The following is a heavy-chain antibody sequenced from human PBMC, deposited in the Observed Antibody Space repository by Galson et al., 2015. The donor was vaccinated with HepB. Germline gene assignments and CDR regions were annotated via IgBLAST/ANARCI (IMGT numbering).Heavy chain of an antibody. D-gene: IGHD6-13*01. Sequence: SLRLSCAASGFTLSTYGMHWVRQAPGKGLEWVAVIWSDGNNKYYADSVKGRFTVSRDNAKNPLYLQMSSLRVEDTAVYYCAREYSHNWYESRRYNFFDPWGQGTLVTVSS. CDR3: AREYSHNWYESRRYNFFDP. CDR1: GFTLSTYG. J-gene: IGHJ5*02. V-gene: IGHV3-33*01. CDR2: IWSDGNNK.